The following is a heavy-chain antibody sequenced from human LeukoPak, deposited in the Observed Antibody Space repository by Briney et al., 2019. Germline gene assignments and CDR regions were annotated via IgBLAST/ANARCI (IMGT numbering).Heavy chain of an antibody. V-gene: IGHV3-30*18. J-gene: IGHJ6*02. D-gene: IGHD6-13*01. CDR3: AKEIGSWFPYYYYYYGMDV. CDR1: GFTFSGYG. Sequence: GRSLRLSCAASGFTFSGYGMHWVRQAPGKGLEWVAVISYDGSNKYYADSVKGRFTISRDNSKNTLYLQMNSLRAEDTAVYYCAKEIGSWFPYYYYYYGMDVWGQGTTVTVSS. CDR2: ISYDGSNK.